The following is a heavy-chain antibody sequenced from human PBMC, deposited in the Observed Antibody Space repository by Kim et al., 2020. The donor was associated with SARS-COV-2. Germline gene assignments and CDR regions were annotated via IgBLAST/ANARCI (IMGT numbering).Heavy chain of an antibody. D-gene: IGHD2-15*01. Sequence: SETLSLTCTVSGGSISSYYWSWIRQPPGKGLEWIGYIYYSGSTNYNPSLKSRVTISVDTSKNQISLKLSSMTAADTAVVYCSGGLGGSCYYCMDDWGQGT. CDR2: IYYSGST. J-gene: IGHJ6*02. V-gene: IGHV4-59*01. CDR1: GGSISSYY. CDR3: SGGLGGSCYYCMDD.